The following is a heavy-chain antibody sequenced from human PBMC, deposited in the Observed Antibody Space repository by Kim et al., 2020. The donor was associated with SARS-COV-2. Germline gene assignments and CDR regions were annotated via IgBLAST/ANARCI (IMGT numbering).Heavy chain of an antibody. CDR2: TKNKANSYTT. D-gene: IGHD2-15*01. Sequence: GGSLRLSCAASGFTFSDHYMDWVRQAPGKGLEWVGRTKNKANSYTTESAASVKGRFTISRDDSKNSLYLQMNSLKTEDAAGYYCAREREGYCSGRNCRYYYYIDLWGKGTTVTVSS. CDR3: AREREGYCSGRNCRYYYYIDL. CDR1: GFTFSDHY. V-gene: IGHV3-72*01. J-gene: IGHJ6*03.